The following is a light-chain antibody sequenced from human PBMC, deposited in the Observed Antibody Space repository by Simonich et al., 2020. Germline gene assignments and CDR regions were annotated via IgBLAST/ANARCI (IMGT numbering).Light chain of an antibody. V-gene: IGKV4-1*01. CDR3: QQYYSTPWT. CDR2: LSS. CDR1: QSVLYSSNNKNN. Sequence: DIVMTQSPDSLAVSLGERATINCKSSQSVLYSSNNKNNLAGYQQKPGQPPKLLIYLSSTRESGVPDRFSGSGSGTDFTLTISSLQAEDVAVYYCQQYYSTPWTFGQGTKVEIK. J-gene: IGKJ1*01.